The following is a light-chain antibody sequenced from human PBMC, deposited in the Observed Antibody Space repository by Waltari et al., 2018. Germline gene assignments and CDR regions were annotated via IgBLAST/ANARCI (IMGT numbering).Light chain of an antibody. CDR3: QESYSSPLT. V-gene: IGKV1-39*01. CDR1: QSISNY. Sequence: DIQMTQSPSSLSASVGDRVIITCRASQSISNYLNWYQQKPGKAPKLLIYAASSLQSGVPSRFSGGGSGTDFTLIINGLQLEDFATYYCQESYSSPLTFGGGTKVEI. J-gene: IGKJ4*01. CDR2: AAS.